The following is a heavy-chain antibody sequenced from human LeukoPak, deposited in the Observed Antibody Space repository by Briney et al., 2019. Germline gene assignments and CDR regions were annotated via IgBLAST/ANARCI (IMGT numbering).Heavy chain of an antibody. J-gene: IGHJ4*02. V-gene: IGHV3-43*02. CDR3: AKDSEYGDYPYYFDY. CDR1: GFTFDDYA. Sequence: PGGSLRLSCAASGFTFDDYAMHWVRQAPGKGLEWVSLISGDGGSTYYADSVKGRFTISRDNSENSLYLQMSSLRTEDTALYYCAKDSEYGDYPYYFDYWGQGTLVTVSS. D-gene: IGHD4-17*01. CDR2: ISGDGGST.